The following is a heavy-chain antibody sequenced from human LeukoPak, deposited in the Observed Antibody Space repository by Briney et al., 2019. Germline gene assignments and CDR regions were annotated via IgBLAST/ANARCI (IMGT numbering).Heavy chain of an antibody. Sequence: PGGSLRPSCAASGFTFSDYYMSWIRQAPGKRLEWVSYISSSGSTIYYADSVKGRITISRENAKNSLYLQMNSLRAEDTAVYYCARNLSSHHDRRGYYMFAHAFDIWGQGTMVAVSS. CDR1: GFTFSDYY. D-gene: IGHD3-22*01. CDR3: ARNLSSHHDRRGYYMFAHAFDI. CDR2: ISSSGSTI. V-gene: IGHV3-11*01. J-gene: IGHJ3*02.